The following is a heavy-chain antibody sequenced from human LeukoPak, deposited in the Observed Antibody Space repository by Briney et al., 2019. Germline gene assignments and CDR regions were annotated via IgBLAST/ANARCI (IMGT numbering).Heavy chain of an antibody. Sequence: SETLSLTCTVSGGSISSYYWSWIRQPPGKGLEWIGYIYYSGSTNYNPSLKSRVPISVDTSKNQFSLKLSSVTAADTAVYYCARTRSGWAIDYWGQGTLVTVSS. V-gene: IGHV4-59*01. CDR3: ARTRSGWAIDY. D-gene: IGHD6-19*01. CDR1: GGSISSYY. J-gene: IGHJ4*02. CDR2: IYYSGST.